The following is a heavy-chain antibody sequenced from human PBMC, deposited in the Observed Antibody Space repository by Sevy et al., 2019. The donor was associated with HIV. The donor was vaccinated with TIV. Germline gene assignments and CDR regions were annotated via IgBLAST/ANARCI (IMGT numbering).Heavy chain of an antibody. CDR3: ARMDIAVAGSYTFDY. D-gene: IGHD6-19*01. J-gene: IGHJ4*02. CDR1: GGSISSSSYY. V-gene: IGHV4-39*01. Sequence: SETLSLTCTVSGGSISSSSYYWGWIRQPPGKGLEWIGSIYYSVSTNYNPSLKSRVTISVDTSKNQFSLKLSSVTAADTAVYYCARMDIAVAGSYTFDYWGQGTLVTVSS. CDR2: IYYSVST.